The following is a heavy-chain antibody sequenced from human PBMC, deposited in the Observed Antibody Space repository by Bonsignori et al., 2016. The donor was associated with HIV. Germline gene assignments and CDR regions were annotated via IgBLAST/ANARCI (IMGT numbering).Heavy chain of an antibody. Sequence: VRQAPGQGLEWMGWINPNSGGTNYAQKFQGRVTMTRDTSISTAYMELSRLRSDDTAVYYCARDAIVVVVAAPPNWFDPWGQGTLVTVSS. CDR3: ARDAIVVVVAAPPNWFDP. D-gene: IGHD2-15*01. CDR2: INPNSGGT. J-gene: IGHJ5*02. V-gene: IGHV1-2*02.